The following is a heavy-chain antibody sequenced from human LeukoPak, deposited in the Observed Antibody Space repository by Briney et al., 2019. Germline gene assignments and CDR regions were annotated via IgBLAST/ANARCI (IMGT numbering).Heavy chain of an antibody. V-gene: IGHV3-21*01. J-gene: IGHJ4*02. Sequence: GGSLRPSCAASGFTFSSYSMNWVRQAPGKGLEWVSSISSSSSYIYYADSVKGRFTISRDNAKNSLYLQMNSLRAEDTAVYYCARDGGLTTRDYYFDYWGQGTLVTVSS. CDR3: ARDGGLTTRDYYFDY. D-gene: IGHD4-17*01. CDR2: ISSSSSYI. CDR1: GFTFSSYS.